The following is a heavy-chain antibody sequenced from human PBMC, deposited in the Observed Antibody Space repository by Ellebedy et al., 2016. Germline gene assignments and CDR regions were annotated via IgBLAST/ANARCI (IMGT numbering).Heavy chain of an antibody. CDR1: GFTFSSYA. V-gene: IGHV3-23*01. Sequence: GGSLRLXXAASGFTFSSYAMSWVRQAPGKGLEWVSAISGSGGSTYYADSVKGRFTISRDNSKNTLYLQMNSLRAEDTAVYYCAKDLEWADGPSSMIPKYYYYYGMDVWGQGTTVTVSS. CDR2: ISGSGGST. D-gene: IGHD3-16*01. J-gene: IGHJ6*02. CDR3: AKDLEWADGPSSMIPKYYYYYGMDV.